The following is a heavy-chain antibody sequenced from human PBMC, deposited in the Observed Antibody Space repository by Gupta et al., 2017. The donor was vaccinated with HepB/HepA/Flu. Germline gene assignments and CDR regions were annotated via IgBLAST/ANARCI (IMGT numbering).Heavy chain of an antibody. CDR1: GGTFINYA. CDR3: AKSFCSGGSCHADHYYYYYLDV. CDR2: IIPILDTT. Sequence: QVQLVQSGAEVKEPGSSVKVSCQASGGTFINYAISWVRQAPGQGLEWMGGIIPILDTTNDAQNFQGRVTITADASTSTAYMELGRLRAEDSDIYYCAKSFCSGGSCHADHYYYYYLDVWGKGTTVTVS. D-gene: IGHD2-15*01. V-gene: IGHV1-69*01. J-gene: IGHJ6*03.